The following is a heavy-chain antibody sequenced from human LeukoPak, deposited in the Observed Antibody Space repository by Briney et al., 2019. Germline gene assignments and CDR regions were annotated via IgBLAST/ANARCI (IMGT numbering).Heavy chain of an antibody. CDR1: GFIFSSYG. CDR3: ARAPPYDSSGLLDY. CDR2: VRYDGSNK. V-gene: IGHV3-30*02. D-gene: IGHD3-22*01. Sequence: GGSLRLSCAASGFIFSSYGMHWVRQAPGKGLEWVAFVRYDGSNKNYADSVKGRFTISRDNAKNSLYLQMNTLRAEDTAVYYCARAPPYDSSGLLDYWGQGTLVTVSS. J-gene: IGHJ4*02.